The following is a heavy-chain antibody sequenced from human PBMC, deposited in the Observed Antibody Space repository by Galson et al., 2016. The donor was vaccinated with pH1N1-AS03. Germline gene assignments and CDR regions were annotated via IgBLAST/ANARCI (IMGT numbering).Heavy chain of an antibody. CDR2: IIVNEKQKTETT. V-gene: IGHV4-61*02. J-gene: IGHJ4*02. CDR3: ARDRAPWDFDS. Sequence: TLSLTCTVSGDSISSSTSYWSWIRQPAGKGLEWIGRIIVNEKQKTETTHYNPSLKSRLSISVDKSKNQFSLTLSSVTASDTAVYYCARDRAPWDFDSWGQGTLVTVSS. D-gene: IGHD3-16*01. CDR1: GDSISSSTSY.